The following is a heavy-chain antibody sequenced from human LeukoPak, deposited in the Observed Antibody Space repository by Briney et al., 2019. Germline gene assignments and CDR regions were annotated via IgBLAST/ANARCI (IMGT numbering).Heavy chain of an antibody. CDR1: GGSFSGYY. CDR3: ARGRSYYVSYFDY. Sequence: SETLSLTCAVYGGSFSGYYWSWIRQPPGKGLEWIGEINHSGSTNYNPSLKRRVTISVDTSKNQFSLKLSSMTAADTAVYYCARGRSYYVSYFDYWGQGTLVTVSS. D-gene: IGHD1-26*01. V-gene: IGHV4-34*01. CDR2: INHSGST. J-gene: IGHJ4*02.